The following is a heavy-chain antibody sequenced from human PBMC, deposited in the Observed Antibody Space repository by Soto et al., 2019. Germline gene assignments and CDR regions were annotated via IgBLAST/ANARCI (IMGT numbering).Heavy chain of an antibody. Sequence: LSLACTVSGGSITSGGSFWSWIRQHPGKGPEWIAFIGYSGATSYNPSLASRVTISADTYKSQFSLNLRSVTAADTAVHYCARGGASSKWFAPWGQGTLVTVSS. V-gene: IGHV4-31*03. D-gene: IGHD2-15*01. J-gene: IGHJ5*02. CDR2: IGYSGAT. CDR3: ARGGASSKWFAP. CDR1: GGSITSGGSF.